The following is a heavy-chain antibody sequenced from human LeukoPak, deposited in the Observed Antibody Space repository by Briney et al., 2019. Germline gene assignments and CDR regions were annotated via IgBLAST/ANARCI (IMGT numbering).Heavy chain of an antibody. V-gene: IGHV1-69*05. Sequence: ASVKVSCKASGYTFTSYAISWVRQAPGQGLEWMGGIIPIFGTANYAQKFQGRVTITTDESTSTAYMELSSLRSEDTAVYYCARGLATIGGDAFDIWGQGTMVTVSS. CDR3: ARGLATIGGDAFDI. D-gene: IGHD3-9*01. J-gene: IGHJ3*02. CDR2: IIPIFGTA. CDR1: GYTFTSYA.